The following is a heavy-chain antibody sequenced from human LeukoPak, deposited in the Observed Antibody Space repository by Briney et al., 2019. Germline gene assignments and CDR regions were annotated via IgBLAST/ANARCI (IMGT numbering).Heavy chain of an antibody. CDR2: IYYSGST. CDR3: ARAVLRYFDYYGMDV. Sequence: SETLSLTCTVSGGSVSSGSYYWSWIRQPPGKGLEWIGYIYYSGSTNYNPSLKSRATISVDTSKNQFSLKLSSVTAADTAVYYCARAVLRYFDYYGMDVWGQGTTVTVSS. D-gene: IGHD3-9*01. V-gene: IGHV4-61*01. J-gene: IGHJ6*02. CDR1: GGSVSSGSYY.